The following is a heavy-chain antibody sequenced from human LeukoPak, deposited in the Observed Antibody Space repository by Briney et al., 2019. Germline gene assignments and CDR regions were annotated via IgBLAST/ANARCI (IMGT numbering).Heavy chain of an antibody. J-gene: IGHJ5*02. CDR2: IYPGDSDT. D-gene: IGHD3-10*01. Sequence: GESLKISCKGSGYIFVSYWIGWVRQLPGKGLEWMGNIYPGDSDTRYSPSFEGHVTISADKSISTAYLQWSSLKASDTAMYYCARHEGYYGSGSYYNVDPWGQGTLVTVSS. CDR1: GYIFVSYW. CDR3: ARHEGYYGSGSYYNVDP. V-gene: IGHV5-51*01.